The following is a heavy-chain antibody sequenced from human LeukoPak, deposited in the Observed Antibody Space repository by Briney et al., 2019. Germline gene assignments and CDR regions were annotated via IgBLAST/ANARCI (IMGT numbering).Heavy chain of an antibody. D-gene: IGHD2-2*01. V-gene: IGHV3-23*01. CDR1: GFTFSSYA. CDR2: ISGSGGST. Sequence: GGSLRLSCAASGFTFSSYAMSWVRQAPGKGLEWVSAISGSGGSTYYADSVKGRFTISRDNSKNTLYLQMNSLRAEDTAVYYCAKGRGCSSTSCSPYDYYYYYYMDVWGKGTTVTVSS. CDR3: AKGRGCSSTSCSPYDYYYYYYMDV. J-gene: IGHJ6*03.